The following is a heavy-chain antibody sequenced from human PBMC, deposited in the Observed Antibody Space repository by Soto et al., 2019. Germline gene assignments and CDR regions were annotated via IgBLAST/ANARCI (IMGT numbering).Heavy chain of an antibody. CDR1: GFTFSSYA. Sequence: GXSLRLSCAASGFTFSSYAMHWVRQAPGKGLEYVSAISSNGGSTYYANSVKGRFTISRDNSKNSLYLQMNSLRAEDTAVYYCARAQENWFDPWGQGTLVTVSS. V-gene: IGHV3-64*01. J-gene: IGHJ5*02. CDR3: ARAQENWFDP. CDR2: ISSNGGST.